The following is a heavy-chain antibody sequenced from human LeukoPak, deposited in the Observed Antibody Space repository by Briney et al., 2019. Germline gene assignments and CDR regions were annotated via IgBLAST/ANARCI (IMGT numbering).Heavy chain of an antibody. V-gene: IGHV3-15*01. CDR2: IKSKTDGGTT. J-gene: IGHJ4*02. D-gene: IGHD3-22*01. CDR1: GFTFSNCW. Sequence: GGSLRLSCAASGFTFSNCWMDWVRQAPGQGLEWVGRIKSKTDGGTTDYAAPVKGRFTISRDYSKNALYLQMNSLKTEDTAVYYCISDYYDRGYWGQGTLVTVSS. CDR3: ISDYYDRGY.